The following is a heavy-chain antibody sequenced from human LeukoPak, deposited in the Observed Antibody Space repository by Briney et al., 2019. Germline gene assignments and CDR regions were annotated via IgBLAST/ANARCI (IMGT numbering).Heavy chain of an antibody. CDR1: GFTFSSYG. CDR3: ATTQQLGAFDI. J-gene: IGHJ3*02. V-gene: IGHV3-33*01. D-gene: IGHD6-6*01. CDR2: IWYDGSNK. Sequence: PGKSLRLSCAASGFTFSSYGMHWVRQAPGKGLEWVAVIWYDGSNKYYADSVKGRFTISRDNSKNTLYLQMNSLRAEDTAVYYRATTQQLGAFDIWGQGTMLTVSS.